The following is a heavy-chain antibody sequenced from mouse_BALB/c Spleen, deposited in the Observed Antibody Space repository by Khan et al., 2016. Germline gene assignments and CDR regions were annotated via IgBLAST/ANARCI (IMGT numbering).Heavy chain of an antibody. CDR3: MRYDGYYWYFDV. J-gene: IGHJ1*01. CDR1: GFTFSGFW. Sequence: EVQLLETGGGLVQPGGSRGLSCEGSGFTFSGFWMSWVRQTPGKTLEWIGDINSDGSVINYAPSKKDRFTIFRDNDKSTLYLQMSNVRSEDTATYFCMRYDGYYWYFDVWGAGTTVTVSS. V-gene: IGHV11-2*02. CDR2: INSDGSVI. D-gene: IGHD2-3*01.